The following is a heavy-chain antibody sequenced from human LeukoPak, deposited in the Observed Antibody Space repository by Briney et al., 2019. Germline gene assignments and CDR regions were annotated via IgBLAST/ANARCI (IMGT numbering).Heavy chain of an antibody. CDR2: ISGSGGST. CDR3: AKESPSFDY. Sequence: GVSLRLSCAASGFTFSTYAMSWVRQAPGKGLEWVSVISGSGGSTYYADSVKGRFTISRDNSKNTLYLQMNSLRPGDTAVYYCAKESPSFDYWGQGTLVTVSS. J-gene: IGHJ4*02. CDR1: GFTFSTYA. V-gene: IGHV3-23*01.